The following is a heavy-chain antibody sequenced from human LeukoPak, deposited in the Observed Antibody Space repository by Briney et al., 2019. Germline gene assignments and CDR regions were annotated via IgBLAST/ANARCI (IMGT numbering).Heavy chain of an antibody. CDR2: INHSGST. D-gene: IGHD3-3*01. CDR3: ARGWGFWSGYPFDY. CDR1: GGSFSGYY. J-gene: IGHJ4*02. V-gene: IGHV4-34*01. Sequence: SETLSLTCAVYGGSFSGYYWSWIRQPPGKGLEWIGEINHSGSTNCNPSLKSRVTISVDTSKNQFSLKLSSVTAADTAVYYCARGWGFWSGYPFDYWGQGTLVTVSS.